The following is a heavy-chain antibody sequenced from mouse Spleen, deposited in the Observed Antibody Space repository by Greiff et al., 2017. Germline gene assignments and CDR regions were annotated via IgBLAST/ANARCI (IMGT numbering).Heavy chain of an antibody. CDR1: GYTFTDYN. V-gene: IGHV1-18*01. CDR3: ARRPIYYGYDEGAWFAY. CDR2: INPNNGGT. Sequence: VQLQQSGPELVKPGASVKIPCKASGYTFTDYNMDWVKQSHGKSLEWIGDINPNNGGTIYNQKFKGKATLTVDKSSSTAYMELRSLTSEDTAVYYCARRPIYYGYDEGAWFAYWGQGTLVTVSA. D-gene: IGHD2-2*01. J-gene: IGHJ3*01.